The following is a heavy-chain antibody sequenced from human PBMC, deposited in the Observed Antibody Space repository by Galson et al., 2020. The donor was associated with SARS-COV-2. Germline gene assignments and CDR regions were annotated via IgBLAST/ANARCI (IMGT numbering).Heavy chain of an antibody. Sequence: GGSLRLSCAASGFTFDDYAMPWVRQAPGKGLEWVSGISWNSGSIGYADSVKGRFTISRDNAKNSLYLQMNRLIAEDTALYYCARIAVAAFDIWGQGTMVTVSS. CDR1: GFTFDDYA. CDR3: ARIAVAAFDI. D-gene: IGHD6-19*01. CDR2: ISWNSGSI. V-gene: IGHV3-9*01. J-gene: IGHJ3*02.